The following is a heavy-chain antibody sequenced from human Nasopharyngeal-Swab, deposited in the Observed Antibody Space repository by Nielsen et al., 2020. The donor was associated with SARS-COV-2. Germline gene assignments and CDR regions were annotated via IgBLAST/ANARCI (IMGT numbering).Heavy chain of an antibody. CDR1: GFTFSHYW. J-gene: IGHJ2*01. V-gene: IGHV3-7*03. CDR2: IKQDGSEK. CDR3: ARALNGYFDL. Sequence: GGSLRLSCVASGFTFSHYWMSWVRQAPGKGLEWVANIKQDGSEKYYVDSVKGRFTISRDNAKNSLYLQIDSLRAEDTAVYYCARALNGYFDLWGRGTLVAVSS.